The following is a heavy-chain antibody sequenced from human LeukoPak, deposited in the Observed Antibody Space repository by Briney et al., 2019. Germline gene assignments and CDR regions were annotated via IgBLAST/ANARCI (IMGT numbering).Heavy chain of an antibody. CDR2: ISYDGSNK. D-gene: IGHD5-24*01. CDR1: GFTFSSYA. V-gene: IGHV3-30-3*01. Sequence: GGSLRPSCAASGFTFSSYAMHWVRQAPGKGLEWVAVISYDGSNKYYADSVKGRFTISRDNSKNTLYLQMNSLRAEDTAVYYCARDTLEMATIQFDYWGQGTLVTVSS. CDR3: ARDTLEMATIQFDY. J-gene: IGHJ4*02.